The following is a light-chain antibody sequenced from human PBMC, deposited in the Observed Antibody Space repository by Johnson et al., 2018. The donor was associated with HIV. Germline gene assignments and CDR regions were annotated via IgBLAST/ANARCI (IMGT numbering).Light chain of an antibody. CDR2: DNN. CDR1: SSNIGNDY. V-gene: IGLV1-51*01. Sequence: QSVLTQPPSVSAAPGEKVNISCSGSSSNIGNDYVSWYQQLPGTAPKLLIYDNNKRPSGIPDRFSGSKSGTSATLGITGLQTGDEGDYFCGAWDSTLNADVFRTWTKITLL. CDR3: GAWDSTLNADV. J-gene: IGLJ1*01.